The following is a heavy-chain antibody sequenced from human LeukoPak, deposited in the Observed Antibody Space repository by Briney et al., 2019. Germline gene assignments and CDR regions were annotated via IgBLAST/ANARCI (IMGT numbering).Heavy chain of an antibody. J-gene: IGHJ4*02. V-gene: IGHV4-59*08. CDR3: ARLRIAVAGTGVFDY. Sequence: SETLFLTCTVSGGSISSYYWSWIRQPPGKGLEWIGYIYYSGSTNYNPSLKSRVTISVDTSKNQFSLKLSSVTAADTAVYYCARLRIAVAGTGVFDYWGQGTLVTVSS. CDR2: IYYSGST. D-gene: IGHD6-19*01. CDR1: GGSISSYY.